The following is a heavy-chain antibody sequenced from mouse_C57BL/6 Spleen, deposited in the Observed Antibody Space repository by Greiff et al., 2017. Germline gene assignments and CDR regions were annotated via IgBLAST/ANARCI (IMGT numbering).Heavy chain of an antibody. Sequence: QVQLQQPGAELVKPGASVKMSCKASGYTFTSYWITWVKQRPGQGLEWIGDIYPGSGSTNYNEKFKSKATLTVDTSSSTAYMQLSSLTSEDSAVYSCASYITTVGWFAYWGQGTLFTVSA. CDR1: GYTFTSYW. J-gene: IGHJ3*01. V-gene: IGHV1-55*01. D-gene: IGHD1-1*01. CDR3: ASYITTVGWFAY. CDR2: IYPGSGST.